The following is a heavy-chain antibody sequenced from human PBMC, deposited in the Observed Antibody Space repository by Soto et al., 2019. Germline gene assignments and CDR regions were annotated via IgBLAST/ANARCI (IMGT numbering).Heavy chain of an antibody. Sequence: QVQLVESGGGVVQPGRSLRLSCAASGFTFSSYGMHWVRQAPGKGLEWVAVISYDGSNKYYADSVKGRFTISRDNSKNTLYLQMNSLRAEDTAVYYCAKDLRSTNGEKEQQLVYYYYGMDVWGQGTTVTVSS. CDR3: AKDLRSTNGEKEQQLVYYYYGMDV. D-gene: IGHD6-13*01. V-gene: IGHV3-30*18. CDR2: ISYDGSNK. CDR1: GFTFSSYG. J-gene: IGHJ6*02.